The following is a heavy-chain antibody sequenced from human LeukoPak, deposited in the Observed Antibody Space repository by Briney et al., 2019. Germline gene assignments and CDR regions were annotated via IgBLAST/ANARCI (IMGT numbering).Heavy chain of an antibody. V-gene: IGHV3-30*18. CDR3: AKDRSSSWSLDY. CDR1: GFTFSSYG. Sequence: GGSLRLSCAASGFTFSSYGMHWVRQAPGKGLEWVALISYDGSNKYYADSVKGRFTISRDNSKNTLYLQMNSLGAEDTALYYCAKDRSSSWSLDYWGQGTLVTVSS. CDR2: ISYDGSNK. D-gene: IGHD6-13*01. J-gene: IGHJ4*02.